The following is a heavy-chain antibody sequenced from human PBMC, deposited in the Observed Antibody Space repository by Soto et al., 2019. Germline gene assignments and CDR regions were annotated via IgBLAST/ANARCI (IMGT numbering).Heavy chain of an antibody. Sequence: PSETLSLTCTVSGGSISSYYWSWIRQPPGKGLEWIGYIYYSGSTNYNPSLKSRVTISVDTSKNQFSLKLSSVTAADTAVYYCARDSTYYYGSGSVPWFDPWGQGTLVTVSS. D-gene: IGHD3-10*01. CDR3: ARDSTYYYGSGSVPWFDP. V-gene: IGHV4-59*01. J-gene: IGHJ5*02. CDR1: GGSISSYY. CDR2: IYYSGST.